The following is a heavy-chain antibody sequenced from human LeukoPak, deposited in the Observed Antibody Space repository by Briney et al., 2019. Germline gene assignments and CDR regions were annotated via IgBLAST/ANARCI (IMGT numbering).Heavy chain of an antibody. V-gene: IGHV4-34*01. D-gene: IGHD5-12*01. CDR2: INHSGST. J-gene: IGHJ4*02. Sequence: PSETLSLTCAVYGGSFSGYYWSWIRQPPGKGLEWIGEINHSGSTNYNPSLKSRVTISVDTSNNQFSLKLSSVTAADTAVYYCVRARYSGYAFSVWGQGTLVTVSS. CDR3: VRARYSGYAFSV. CDR1: GGSFSGYY.